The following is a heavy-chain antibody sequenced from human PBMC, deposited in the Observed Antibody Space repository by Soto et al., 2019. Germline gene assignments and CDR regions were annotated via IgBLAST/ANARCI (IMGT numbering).Heavy chain of an antibody. CDR1: GFTFSSYA. Sequence: SGGSLRLSCAASGFTFSSYAMHWVRQAPGKGLEWVAVISYDGSNKYYADSVKGRFTISRDNSKNTLYLQMNSLRAEDTAVYYCARAGGGSWSPEAFGGQYYGMDVWGQGTTVTVSS. D-gene: IGHD6-13*01. V-gene: IGHV3-30-3*01. CDR3: ARAGGGSWSPEAFGGQYYGMDV. CDR2: ISYDGSNK. J-gene: IGHJ6*02.